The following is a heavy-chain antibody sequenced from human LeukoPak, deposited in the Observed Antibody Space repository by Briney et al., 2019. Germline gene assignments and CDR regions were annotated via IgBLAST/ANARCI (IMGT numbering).Heavy chain of an antibody. CDR2: FYYSGST. D-gene: IGHD3-3*01. J-gene: IGHJ5*02. CDR3: AGCITIFGVVSNWFDP. V-gene: IGHV4-39*01. Sequence: ASETLSLTCIVSGGSISSTSYYWGWIRQSPGKGLEWIGSFYYSGSTYYNPSLKSRVTISVDTSKNQFSLKLSSVTAADTAVYYCAGCITIFGVVSNWFDPWGQGTLVTVSS. CDR1: GGSISSTSYY.